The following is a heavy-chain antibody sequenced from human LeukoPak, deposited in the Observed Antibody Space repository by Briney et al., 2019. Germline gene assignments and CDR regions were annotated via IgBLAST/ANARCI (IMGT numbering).Heavy chain of an antibody. CDR3: VKERGSGTFGPFDY. CDR1: GFSFSTYG. J-gene: IGHJ4*02. D-gene: IGHD3-10*01. Sequence: GRSLRLSCAASGFSFSTYGMHWVRQAPGKGLQWVAGISFDGSYKYYGDSMKGRFTISRDNSKNTLYLQMNNLRVEDTAVYYRVKERGSGTFGPFDYWGQGTLVTVSS. CDR2: ISFDGSYK. V-gene: IGHV3-30*18.